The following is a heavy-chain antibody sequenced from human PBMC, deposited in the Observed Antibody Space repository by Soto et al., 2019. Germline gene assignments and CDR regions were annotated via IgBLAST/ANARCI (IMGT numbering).Heavy chain of an antibody. CDR3: ARVSGSGSYCPHYFDY. V-gene: IGHV4-31*03. D-gene: IGHD3-10*01. Sequence: SETLSLTCTVSGGSISSGGYYWSWIRQHPGKGLEWIGYIYYSGSTYYNPSLKSRVTISVDTSKNQFSLKLSSVTAADTAVYYCARVSGSGSYCPHYFDYWGQGTLVTVSS. CDR1: GGSISSGGYY. CDR2: IYYSGST. J-gene: IGHJ4*02.